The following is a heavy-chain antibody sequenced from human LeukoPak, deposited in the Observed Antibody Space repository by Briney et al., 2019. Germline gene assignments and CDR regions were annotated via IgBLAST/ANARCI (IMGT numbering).Heavy chain of an antibody. J-gene: IGHJ4*02. CDR2: INPNSGGT. D-gene: IGHD6-6*01. V-gene: IGHV1-2*02. Sequence: GASVKVSCKASGYTFTGYYMHWVRQAPGQGLEWMGWINPNSGGTNYAQKFQGRVTMTRETSISTAYMELSRLRSDDTAVYYCARDLLGYIAAGYWGQGTLVTVSS. CDR1: GYTFTGYY. CDR3: ARDLLGYIAAGY.